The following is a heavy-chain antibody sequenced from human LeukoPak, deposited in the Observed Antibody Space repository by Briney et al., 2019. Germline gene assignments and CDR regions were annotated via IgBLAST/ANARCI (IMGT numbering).Heavy chain of an antibody. J-gene: IGHJ6*03. CDR1: GFTFSSYA. V-gene: IGHV3-23*01. CDR2: ISGSGGST. CDR3: AGRFLEWSPSYYYYYYMDV. Sequence: GGSLRLSCAASGFTFSSYAMSWFRQAPGKGLEWVSDISGSGGSTYYADSVKGRFTISRDKSRNALYLQMNSLRAEDTAVYYCAGRFLEWSPSYYYYYYMDVWGKGTTVTVSS. D-gene: IGHD3-3*01.